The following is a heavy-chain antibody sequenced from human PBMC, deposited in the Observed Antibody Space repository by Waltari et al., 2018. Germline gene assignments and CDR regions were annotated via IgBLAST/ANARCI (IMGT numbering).Heavy chain of an antibody. Sequence: QVQLVQSGAAVKKPGASVKVSCKVSGYTLTELPMHWVRQAPGKGLEWMGGFDPEDGETIYAQKFQGRVTMTEDTSTDTAYMELSSLRSEDTAVYYCATTPSYYYGSGLDYWGQGTLVTVSS. CDR3: ATTPSYYYGSGLDY. J-gene: IGHJ4*02. D-gene: IGHD3-10*01. CDR1: GYTLTELP. CDR2: FDPEDGET. V-gene: IGHV1-24*01.